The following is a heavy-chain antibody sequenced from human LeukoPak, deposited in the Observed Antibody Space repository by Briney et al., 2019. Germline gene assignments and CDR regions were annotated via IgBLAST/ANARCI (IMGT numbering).Heavy chain of an antibody. CDR2: IYYSGST. D-gene: IGHD6-19*01. J-gene: IGHJ4*02. Sequence: SETLSLTCTVSGGSISSYYWSWIRQPPGKGLEWIRYIYYSGSTNYNPSLTSRVTISVDTSKNQFSLKLSSVTAADTAVYYCASQSSGWYSGYFDYWGQGTLVTVSS. V-gene: IGHV4-59*12. CDR3: ASQSSGWYSGYFDY. CDR1: GGSISSYY.